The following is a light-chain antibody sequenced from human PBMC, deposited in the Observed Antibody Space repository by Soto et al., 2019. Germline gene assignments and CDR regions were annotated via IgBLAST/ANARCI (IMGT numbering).Light chain of an antibody. CDR1: SSDVGAYYS. J-gene: IGLJ1*01. CDR3: SSYTSGRSHYV. CDR2: GVT. V-gene: IGLV2-14*01. Sequence: QSVLTQPASVSGSPGQSSTISCTGTSSDVGAYYSVSWYQHHPGKAPKLIIYGVTNRPSGVYNRFSGSKSGNTASLTISGLQADDEADDHCSSYTSGRSHYVVGTGTKLTVL.